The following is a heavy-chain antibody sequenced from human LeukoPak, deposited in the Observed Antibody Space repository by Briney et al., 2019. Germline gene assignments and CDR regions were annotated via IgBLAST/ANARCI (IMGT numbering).Heavy chain of an antibody. D-gene: IGHD2-15*01. V-gene: IGHV3-43*02. CDR1: GFMFDDSA. CDR2: ISGDGVST. CDR3: AKEGYSHTSNYFDN. Sequence: PGGSLRLSCAASGFMFDDSAMHWVRQAPGKGLEWVSLISGDGVSTFYADPVKGRFTISRDNSKNSLSLQMDSLTTEDTALYYCAKEGYSHTSNYFDNWGQGILVTVSS. J-gene: IGHJ4*02.